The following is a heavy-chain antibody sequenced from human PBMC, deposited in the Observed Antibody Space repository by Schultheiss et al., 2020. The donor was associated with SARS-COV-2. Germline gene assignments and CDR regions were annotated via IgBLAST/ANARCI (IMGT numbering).Heavy chain of an antibody. CDR1: GFTFSNAW. CDR2: IKSKTDGGTT. J-gene: IGHJ4*02. CDR3: ARGLAVDNHFDY. Sequence: GGSLRLSCAASGFTFSNAWMNWVRQAPGKGLEWVGRIKSKTDGGTTDYAAPVKGRFTISRDDSKNTLYLQMNSLKTEDTAVYYCARGLAVDNHFDYWGQGSLVTVSS. V-gene: IGHV3-15*07. D-gene: IGHD6-19*01.